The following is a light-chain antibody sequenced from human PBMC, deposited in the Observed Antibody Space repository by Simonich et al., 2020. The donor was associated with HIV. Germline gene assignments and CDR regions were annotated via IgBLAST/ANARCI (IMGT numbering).Light chain of an antibody. J-gene: IGKJ3*01. CDR2: DAS. V-gene: IGKV3-11*01. CDR3: QQRSNWPTFT. Sequence: EIVLTQSPATLSLSPGERATLSCRASQSVGSSLAWYQQKPGQAPRLLIYDASNRATGIPARFGGSGSGTDFTLTISSLEPEDFAVYFCQQRSNWPTFTFGPGTKVDIK. CDR1: QSVGSS.